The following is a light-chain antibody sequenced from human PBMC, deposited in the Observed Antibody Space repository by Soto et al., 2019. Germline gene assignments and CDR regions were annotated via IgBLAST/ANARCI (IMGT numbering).Light chain of an antibody. V-gene: IGLV4-69*01. CDR3: QTWGTGIKV. Sequence: QSVLTQSPSASASLGASVKLTCTLSSGHSSNAIAWPQQQPEKGPRYLMKLNSDGSHSKVDGIPDRFSGSSSGAERYLTISSLQSEDEADYYWQTWGTGIKVVGGGTKLTVL. CDR1: SGHSSNA. J-gene: IGLJ2*01. CDR2: LNSDGSH.